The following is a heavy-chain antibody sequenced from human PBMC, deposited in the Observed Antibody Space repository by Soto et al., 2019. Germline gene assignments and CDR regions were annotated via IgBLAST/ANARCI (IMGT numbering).Heavy chain of an antibody. D-gene: IGHD2-2*01. Sequence: ASVKVSCKASGYTFTSYGISWVRQAPGQGLEWMGWISAYNGNTNYAQKLQGRVTMTTDTSTSTAYMELRSLRSDDTAVYYCARDSKTAAADYYYGMDVWGQGTTVTVSS. CDR1: GYTFTSYG. CDR2: ISAYNGNT. V-gene: IGHV1-18*01. J-gene: IGHJ6*02. CDR3: ARDSKTAAADYYYGMDV.